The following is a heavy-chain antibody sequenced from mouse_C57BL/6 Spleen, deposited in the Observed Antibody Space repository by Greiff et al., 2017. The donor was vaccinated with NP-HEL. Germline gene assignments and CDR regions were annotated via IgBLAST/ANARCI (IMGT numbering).Heavy chain of an antibody. D-gene: IGHD1-1*01. V-gene: IGHV2-2*01. CDR1: GFSLTSYG. J-gene: IGHJ4*01. CDR3: ASSSFHYYAMDY. Sequence: VQLQESGPGLVQPSQSLSITCTVSGFSLTSYGVHWVRQSPGKGLEWLGVIWSGGSTDYNAAFISRLSISKDNSKSQVFFKMNSLQADDTAIYYCASSSFHYYAMDYWGQGTSVTVSS. CDR2: IWSGGST.